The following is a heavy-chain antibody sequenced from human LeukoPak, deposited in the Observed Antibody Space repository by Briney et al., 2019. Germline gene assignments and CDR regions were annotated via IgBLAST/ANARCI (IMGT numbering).Heavy chain of an antibody. D-gene: IGHD5-24*01. V-gene: IGHV5-51*01. CDR2: IYPGDSDT. CDR3: ARREMTTPYFDN. CDR1: GYSFSNYW. J-gene: IGHJ4*02. Sequence: GESLKISCKGSGYSFSNYWIGWVRQMPGKGLEWMGIIYPGDSDTRYSPSFQGQVTISADKSIGSAYLQWSSLKASDSATYYCARREMTTPYFDNWGQGTLVTVSS.